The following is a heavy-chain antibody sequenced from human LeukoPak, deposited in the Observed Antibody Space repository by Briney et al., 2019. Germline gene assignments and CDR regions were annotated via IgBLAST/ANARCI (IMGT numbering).Heavy chain of an antibody. CDR1: GGSISSYY. V-gene: IGHV4-59*01. J-gene: IGHJ4*02. Sequence: SETLSLTCTVSGGSISSYYWSWIRQPPGKGLEWIGYTHYSGVNYNPSLKSRVTISADTSKNQFSLKLSSVTAADTAVYYCARGISYYDSSGIDYWGQGTLVTVSS. CDR3: ARGISYYDSSGIDY. CDR2: THYSGV. D-gene: IGHD3-22*01.